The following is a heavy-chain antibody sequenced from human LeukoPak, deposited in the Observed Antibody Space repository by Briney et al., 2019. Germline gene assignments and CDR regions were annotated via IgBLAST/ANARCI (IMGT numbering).Heavy chain of an antibody. CDR3: TAGGTAMGFDY. J-gene: IGHJ4*02. D-gene: IGHD5-18*01. V-gene: IGHV3-33*08. Sequence: PGGSLRLSCAASGFTFSSYGMHWVRQAPGKGLEWLAVIWYSGRNKYYADAVKGRFIISRDNSKNTLYLQMHSLRVEDTAVYYCTAGGTAMGFDYWGQGTLVTDSS. CDR1: GFTFSSYG. CDR2: IWYSGRNK.